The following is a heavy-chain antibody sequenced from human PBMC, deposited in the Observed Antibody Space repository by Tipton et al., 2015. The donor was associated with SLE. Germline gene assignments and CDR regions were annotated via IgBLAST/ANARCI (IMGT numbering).Heavy chain of an antibody. V-gene: IGHV3-23*01. Sequence: SLRLSCTASGFTFSSQAMSWVRQAPGKGLEWVSRISSSCSSTSYADSVKGRFTISRDNSKNTLYLQMNSLRAEDTAVYYCAKAMGWGQGTLVTVSS. CDR3: AKAMG. J-gene: IGHJ4*02. CDR1: GFTFSSQA. CDR2: ISSSCSST.